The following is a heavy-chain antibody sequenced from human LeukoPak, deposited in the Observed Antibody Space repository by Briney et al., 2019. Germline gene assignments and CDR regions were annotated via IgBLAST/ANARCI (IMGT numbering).Heavy chain of an antibody. CDR2: ISNDGSKK. D-gene: IGHD2-2*01. CDR3: ARADCSSTSCFCMDV. V-gene: IGHV3-30*04. Sequence: GGSLRLSCAASGFTFSSYAMHWVRQAPGKGLEWVAVISNDGSKKYYADSVKDRFTISRDNSKNTLYLQMNSLRGEDTAVFYCARADCSSTSCFCMDVWGQGTTVTVSS. CDR1: GFTFSSYA. J-gene: IGHJ6*02.